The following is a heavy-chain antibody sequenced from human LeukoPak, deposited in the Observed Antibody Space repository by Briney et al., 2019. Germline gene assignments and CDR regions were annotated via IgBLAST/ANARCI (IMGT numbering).Heavy chain of an antibody. Sequence: GGSLRLSCAASGFTFSSYWMSWVRQAPGKGLEWVANIKQDGSEKYYVDSVKGRFTIPRDNAKNSLYLQMNSLRAEDTAVYYCARGRVGGSYYFDYWGQGTLVTVSS. CDR3: ARGRVGGSYYFDY. CDR2: IKQDGSEK. D-gene: IGHD1-26*01. J-gene: IGHJ4*02. V-gene: IGHV3-7*01. CDR1: GFTFSSYW.